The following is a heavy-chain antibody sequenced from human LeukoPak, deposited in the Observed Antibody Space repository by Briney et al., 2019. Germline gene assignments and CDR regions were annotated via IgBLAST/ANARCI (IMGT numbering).Heavy chain of an antibody. CDR3: AKDQGAFDI. J-gene: IGHJ3*02. CDR1: GFTFSSYG. CDR2: ISYDGSNK. Sequence: HPGRSLRLSCAASGFTFSSYGMHWVRQAPGKGLEWVAVISYDGSNKYYADSVKGRFTISRDNSKNTLYLQMNSLRAEDTAVYYCAKDQGAFDIWGQGTMVTVSS. V-gene: IGHV3-30*18.